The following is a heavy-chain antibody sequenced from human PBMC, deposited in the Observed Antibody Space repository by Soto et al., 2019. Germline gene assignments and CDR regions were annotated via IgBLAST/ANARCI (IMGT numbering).Heavy chain of an antibody. J-gene: IGHJ1*01. CDR2: ISDSGGSR. Sequence: EVQLLGSGGGLVQPGGSLRVSWAASGFTFSSSAVTWVRQAPGNGLEWVSSISDSGGSRYYADSVKGRFTISRDNSKNTLYLQMNSLGAEDTAVYYCAKSCGGDCYSPLEHWGQGTQVTVSS. CDR1: GFTFSSSA. CDR3: AKSCGGDCYSPLEH. V-gene: IGHV3-23*01. D-gene: IGHD2-21*02.